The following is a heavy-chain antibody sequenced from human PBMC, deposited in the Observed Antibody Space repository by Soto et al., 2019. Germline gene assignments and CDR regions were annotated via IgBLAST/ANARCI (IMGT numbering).Heavy chain of an antibody. V-gene: IGHV3-21*01. CDR2: ISRSGDYI. Sequence: TGGSLRLSCAASGFNFSDYSMTWVRQAPGKGLEWVSLISRSGDYIAYADSVKGRFTISRDNAKNSMFLQMNSLRGEDTAMYYSARDRGRTKNYWGQGTLGTVSS. CDR3: ARDRGRTKNY. CDR1: GFNFSDYS. J-gene: IGHJ4*02. D-gene: IGHD3-10*01.